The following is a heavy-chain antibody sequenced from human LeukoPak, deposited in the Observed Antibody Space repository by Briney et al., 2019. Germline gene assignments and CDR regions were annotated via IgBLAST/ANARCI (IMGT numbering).Heavy chain of an antibody. CDR2: IYRSGST. Sequence: SETLSLTCAVSGGSISSGGYSWSWIRQPPGKGLEWIGYIYRSGSTYYNPSLKSRVTISVDRSKNQFSLKLSSVTAADTAVYYCAREKGTITMVRGNWFDPWGQGTLVTVSS. V-gene: IGHV4-30-2*01. D-gene: IGHD3-10*01. J-gene: IGHJ5*02. CDR1: GGSISSGGYS. CDR3: AREKGTITMVRGNWFDP.